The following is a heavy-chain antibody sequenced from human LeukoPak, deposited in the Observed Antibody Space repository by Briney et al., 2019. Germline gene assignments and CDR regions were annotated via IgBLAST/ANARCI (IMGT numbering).Heavy chain of an antibody. CDR1: GYTFTSYY. Sequence: ASVKVSCKASGYTFTSYYMHWVRQAPGQGLEWMGIINPSGGSTSYAQKFQGRVTMTRDTSTSTVYMELSSLRSEDTAVYYCATNLKGYYYDSSLDYWGQGTLVTASS. CDR3: ATNLKGYYYDSSLDY. CDR2: INPSGGST. J-gene: IGHJ4*02. V-gene: IGHV1-46*01. D-gene: IGHD3-22*01.